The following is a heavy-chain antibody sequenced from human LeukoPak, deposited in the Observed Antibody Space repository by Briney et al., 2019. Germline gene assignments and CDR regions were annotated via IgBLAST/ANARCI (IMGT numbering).Heavy chain of an antibody. CDR1: GFTFSFYS. CDR3: AKEALLAIAAAGTPWDY. Sequence: GGSLRLSCEASGFTFSFYSMNWVRQAPGKGLEWVSSLSSSNSKVSYVDSVKGRFTISRDNSKNTLYLQMNSLRAEDTAVYYCAKEALLAIAAAGTPWDYWGQGTLVTVSS. J-gene: IGHJ4*02. V-gene: IGHV3-21*04. CDR2: LSSSNSKV. D-gene: IGHD6-13*01.